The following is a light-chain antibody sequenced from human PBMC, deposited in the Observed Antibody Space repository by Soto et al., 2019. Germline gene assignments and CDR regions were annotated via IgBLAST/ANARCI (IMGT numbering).Light chain of an antibody. CDR2: DVS. CDR1: RSDVGGDSY. V-gene: IGLV2-14*01. J-gene: IGLJ1*01. Sequence: QSALTQPASVSGSPGQSIAISCTGTRSDVGGDSYVSWYKQQPGKAPKLVISDVSNRPSGVSDRFSGSKSGNTASLTISGLQTEDEADYYCASYTTSSTYVFGTGTKVTVL. CDR3: ASYTTSSTYV.